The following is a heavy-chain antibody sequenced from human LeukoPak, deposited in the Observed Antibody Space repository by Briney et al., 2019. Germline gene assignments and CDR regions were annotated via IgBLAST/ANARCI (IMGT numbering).Heavy chain of an antibody. Sequence: GGSLRLSCAASGSSFSRYEMNWVRQAPGKGLEWLSYVSPSGAISYYADSVKGRFAISRDNAKNSVYLQMDSLRAEDTAIYYCAREDDLDSCDYWGQGTLVTVST. CDR3: AREDDLDSCDY. J-gene: IGHJ4*02. CDR1: GSSFSRYE. V-gene: IGHV3-48*03. CDR2: VSPSGAIS. D-gene: IGHD3-9*01.